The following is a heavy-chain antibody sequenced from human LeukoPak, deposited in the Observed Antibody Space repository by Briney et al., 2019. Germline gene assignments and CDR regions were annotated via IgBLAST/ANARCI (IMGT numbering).Heavy chain of an antibody. CDR1: GFAFSDFY. Sequence: GGPLRLSCAASGFAFSDFYMFWIRQAPGKGLEWISYISNSGRTLYYADSVKGRFTISRDNDKNLLYLQMNSLRADDTAVYYCARDALGSYDYWGQGTLVTVSS. V-gene: IGHV3-11*01. CDR3: ARDALGSYDY. CDR2: ISNSGRTL. D-gene: IGHD3-10*01. J-gene: IGHJ4*02.